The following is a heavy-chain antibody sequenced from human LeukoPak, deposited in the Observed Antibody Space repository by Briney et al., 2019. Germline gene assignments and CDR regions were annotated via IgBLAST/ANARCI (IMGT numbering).Heavy chain of an antibody. J-gene: IGHJ3*02. CDR3: ARALQPGVYAFDI. CDR2: IYYSGST. D-gene: IGHD6-13*01. CDR1: GVSISSYY. V-gene: IGHV4-59*01. Sequence: PSETLSHTCTVSGVSISSYYWTWIRQPPGEGLEWIGYIYYSGSTNYNPSLKSRVTISVDTSKNQFSLKLSSVTAADTAVYYCARALQPGVYAFDIWGQGTMVTVSS.